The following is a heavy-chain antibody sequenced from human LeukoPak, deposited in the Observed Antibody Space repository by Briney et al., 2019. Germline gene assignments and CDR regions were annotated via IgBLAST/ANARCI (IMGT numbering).Heavy chain of an antibody. J-gene: IGHJ4*02. V-gene: IGHV3-53*01. CDR2: IYSGGST. D-gene: IGHD3-3*01. Sequence: GGSLRLSCAASGFTVSSNYMSWVRQAPGKGLEWVSVIYSGGSTYYADSVKGRFTISRDNSKNTLYLQMNSLRAEDTAVYYCAKSAIYYDFCDDWGQGTLVTVSS. CDR3: AKSAIYYDFCDD. CDR1: GFTVSSNY.